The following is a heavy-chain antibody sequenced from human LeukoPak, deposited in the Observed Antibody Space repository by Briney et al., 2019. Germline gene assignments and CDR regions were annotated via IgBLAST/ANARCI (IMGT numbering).Heavy chain of an antibody. CDR2: ISSSGSTI. V-gene: IGHV3-11*01. D-gene: IGHD2-2*01. CDR1: GFTFSTYW. CDR3: VVSEANGAFDI. J-gene: IGHJ3*02. Sequence: GGSLRLSCAASGFTFSTYWMSWVRQAPGKGLEWVSYISSSGSTIYYADSVKGRFTISRDNAKNSLYLQMNSLRAEDTAVYYCVVSEANGAFDIWGQGTMVTVSS.